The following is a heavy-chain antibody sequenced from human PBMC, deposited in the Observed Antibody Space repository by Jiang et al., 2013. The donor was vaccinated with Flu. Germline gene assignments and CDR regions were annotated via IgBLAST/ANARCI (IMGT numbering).Heavy chain of an antibody. CDR2: IIPILGIA. D-gene: IGHD6-13*01. J-gene: IGHJ4*02. CDR3: ARDLQQLAIVDY. CDR1: GGTFSSYA. Sequence: GAEVKKPGSSVKVSCKASGGTFSSYAISWVRQAPGQGLEWMGRIIPILGIANYAQKFQGRVTITADKSTSTAYMELSSLRSEDTAVYYCARDLQQLAIVDYWGQGTLVTVSS. V-gene: IGHV1-69*04.